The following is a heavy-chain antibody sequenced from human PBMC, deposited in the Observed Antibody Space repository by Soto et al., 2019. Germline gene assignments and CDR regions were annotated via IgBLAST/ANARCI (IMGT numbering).Heavy chain of an antibody. J-gene: IGHJ5*02. CDR3: ARVVPPSRGGWFDP. CDR2: IYYSGST. CDR1: GGSISSGGYY. Sequence: KPSETLSLTCTVSGGSISSGGYYWSWIRQHPGKGLEWIGYIYYSGSTYYNPSLKSRVTISVDTSKNQFSLKLSSVTAADTAVYYCARVVPPSRGGWFDPWGQGTLGTVSS. D-gene: IGHD1-26*01. V-gene: IGHV4-31*02.